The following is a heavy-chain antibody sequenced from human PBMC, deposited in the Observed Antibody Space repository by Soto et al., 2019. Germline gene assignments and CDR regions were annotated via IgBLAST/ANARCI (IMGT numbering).Heavy chain of an antibody. CDR3: AKPPHLCGVGWYFDY. CDR2: ISYDGSNK. D-gene: IGHD2-8*01. V-gene: IGHV3-30*18. Sequence: QVQLVESGGGVVQPGRSLRLSCAASGFTFSSYGMHWVRQSPGKGLEWVAVISYDGSNKYYADSVKGRFTISRDNSKNTLYLQMNSLRAEDTAVYYCAKPPHLCGVGWYFDYWGQGTLVNVSS. CDR1: GFTFSSYG. J-gene: IGHJ4*02.